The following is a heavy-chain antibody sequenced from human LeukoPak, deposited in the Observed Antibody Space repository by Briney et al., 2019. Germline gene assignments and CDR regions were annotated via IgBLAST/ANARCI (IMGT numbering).Heavy chain of an antibody. D-gene: IGHD2-2*01. J-gene: IGHJ3*02. Sequence: SETLSLTCTVSGGSISSYYWSWIRQPPGKGLEWIGYVYTSGSTNYNPSLKSRVTISVDTSKNQFSLKLSPVTAADTAVYYCARRDQYCSSTSCYFGSFDIWGQGTMVTVSS. CDR2: VYTSGST. CDR3: ARRDQYCSSTSCYFGSFDI. V-gene: IGHV4-4*09. CDR1: GGSISSYY.